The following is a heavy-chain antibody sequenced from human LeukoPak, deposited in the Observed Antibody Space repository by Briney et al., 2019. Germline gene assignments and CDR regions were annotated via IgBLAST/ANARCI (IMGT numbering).Heavy chain of an antibody. CDR2: IYHTGST. Sequence: SETLSLTCAVSGGSISSSNWWIWVRQPPGKGLEWIGEIYHTGSTNYNPSLKSRVTISVDKSKIQFSLKLSSVTAADTAMYYCARDTGGRGRLDAFDIWGQGTMVTVSS. D-gene: IGHD3-10*01. CDR3: ARDTGGRGRLDAFDI. CDR1: GGSISSSNW. V-gene: IGHV4-4*02. J-gene: IGHJ3*02.